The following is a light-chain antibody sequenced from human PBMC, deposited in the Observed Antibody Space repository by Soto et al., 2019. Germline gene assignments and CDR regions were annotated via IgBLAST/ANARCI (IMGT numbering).Light chain of an antibody. CDR3: HQRSKWPRT. Sequence: EIVLTQSPATLSLSPGERDTLSCRASQSVGNSLAWYQQKPGQAPRLLISDASHRATGIPARFSGSGSGADFTLTISSLQPEDFAVYYCHQRSKWPRTFGQGTKVDIK. J-gene: IGKJ1*01. CDR2: DAS. V-gene: IGKV3-11*01. CDR1: QSVGNS.